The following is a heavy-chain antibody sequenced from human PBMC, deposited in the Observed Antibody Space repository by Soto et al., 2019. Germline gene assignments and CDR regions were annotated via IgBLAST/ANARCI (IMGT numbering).Heavy chain of an antibody. CDR2: IYPGDSDT. CDR3: ARQGGGYCSGGSCYPDAFDI. D-gene: IGHD2-15*01. J-gene: IGHJ3*02. CDR1: GYSFTSYW. V-gene: IGHV5-51*01. Sequence: GESLKISCKGSGYSFTSYWIGWVRQMPGKGLEWMGIIYPGDSDTRYSPSFQGQVTISADKSISTAYLQWSSLKASDTAMYYCARQGGGYCSGGSCYPDAFDIWGQGTMVTVSS.